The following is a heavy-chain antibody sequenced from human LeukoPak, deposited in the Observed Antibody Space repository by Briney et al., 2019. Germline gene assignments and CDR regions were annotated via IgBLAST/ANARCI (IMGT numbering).Heavy chain of an antibody. CDR1: GDSISNYY. CDR3: ARERYSSGWIDY. CDR2: IYYSGST. D-gene: IGHD6-19*01. V-gene: IGHV4-59*01. Sequence: SETLSLTCTVSGDSISNYYWSWIRQPPGKGLEWIGYIYYSGSTNYNPSLKSRVTISVDTSKNQFSLKLSSVTAADTAVYYCARERYSSGWIDYWGQGTLVTVSS. J-gene: IGHJ4*02.